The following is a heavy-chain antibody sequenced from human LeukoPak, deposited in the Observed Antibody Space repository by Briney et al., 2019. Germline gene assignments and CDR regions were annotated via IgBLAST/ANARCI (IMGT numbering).Heavy chain of an antibody. D-gene: IGHD3-22*01. CDR1: GGSLSTYY. CDR3: ATTWYYDSRGYLFDD. Sequence: SETLSLTCTVSGGSLSTYYWSWLRQSPGKGLEWIAYVYYNGDIMYNPSLKSRVTISLDTSKNQFSLSMTSVTAADTAVYFCATTWYYDSRGYLFDDWGHGTLVTVSS. J-gene: IGHJ4*01. CDR2: VYYNGDI. V-gene: IGHV4-59*01.